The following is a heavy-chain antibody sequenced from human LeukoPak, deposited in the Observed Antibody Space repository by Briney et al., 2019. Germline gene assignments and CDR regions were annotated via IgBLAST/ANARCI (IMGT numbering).Heavy chain of an antibody. Sequence: ASVNVSCKASGYTFTSYAMHWVRQAPGQRLEWMGWINAGNGNTKYSQKFQGRVTITRDTSASTAYMELSSLRSEDTAVYYCATAQLGYWYFDLWGRGTLVTVSS. V-gene: IGHV1-3*01. J-gene: IGHJ2*01. CDR3: ATAQLGYWYFDL. D-gene: IGHD1-1*01. CDR2: INAGNGNT. CDR1: GYTFTSYA.